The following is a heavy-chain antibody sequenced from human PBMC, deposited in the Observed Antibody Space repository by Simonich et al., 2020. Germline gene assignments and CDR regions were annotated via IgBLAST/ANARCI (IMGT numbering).Heavy chain of an antibody. CDR3: ACLGTGDAFDI. V-gene: IGHV3-7*01. D-gene: IGHD3-9*01. Sequence: EVQLVESGGGLVQPGGSLRLSCAASGFTFSSYWMSWVRQAKGKGVEWVANKKQDGSEKYYVDSVKGRFTISRDNAKNSLYLQMNSLRAEDTAVYYCACLGTGDAFDIWGQGTMVTVSS. CDR2: KKQDGSEK. J-gene: IGHJ3*02. CDR1: GFTFSSYW.